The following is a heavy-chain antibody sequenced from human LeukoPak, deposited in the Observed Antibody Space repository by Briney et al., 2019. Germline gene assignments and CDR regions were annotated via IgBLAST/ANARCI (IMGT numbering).Heavy chain of an antibody. CDR3: SKERPEEYYGSGSYFDY. CDR2: ISYDDGSNK. J-gene: IGHJ4*02. V-gene: IGHV3-30*04. CDR1: GFTFSSYA. Sequence: GSLGLSCGAPGFTFSSYAMHWVRQAPGKGLEWGAVISYDDGSNKYYADSVKGRFTISRDNSKHTVYLEMNSLRVEDTAMYYCSKERPEEYYGSGSYFDYWGQGTVVSASS. D-gene: IGHD3-10*01.